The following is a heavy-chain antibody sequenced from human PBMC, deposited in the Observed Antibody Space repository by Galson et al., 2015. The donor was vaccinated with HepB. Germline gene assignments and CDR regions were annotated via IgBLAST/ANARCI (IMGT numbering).Heavy chain of an antibody. CDR3: AKDPLTVTSSYGMDV. J-gene: IGHJ6*02. CDR1: GFTFSSYG. V-gene: IGHV3-30*02. Sequence: SLRLSCAASGFTFSSYGMHWVRQAPGKGLEWVSFIRYDGSNKYYADSVKGRFTISRDNSKNTLYLQMNSLRPEDTALYYCAKDPLTVTSSYGMDVWGQGTTVTVSS. D-gene: IGHD4-17*01. CDR2: IRYDGSNK.